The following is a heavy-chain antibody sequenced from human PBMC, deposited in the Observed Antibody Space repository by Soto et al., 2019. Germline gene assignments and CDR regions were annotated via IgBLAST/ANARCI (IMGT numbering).Heavy chain of an antibody. CDR1: GFTFSSYG. J-gene: IGHJ4*02. Sequence: GGSLRLSCAASGFTFSSYGMHWVRQAPGKGLEWVAVISYDGSNKYYAESVNGRFTISRDNSKNTLYLQMNSLRAEDTAVYYCAKSSGSSGWDIFDYWGQGTLVTVSS. CDR3: AKSSGSSGWDIFDY. V-gene: IGHV3-30*18. D-gene: IGHD6-19*01. CDR2: ISYDGSNK.